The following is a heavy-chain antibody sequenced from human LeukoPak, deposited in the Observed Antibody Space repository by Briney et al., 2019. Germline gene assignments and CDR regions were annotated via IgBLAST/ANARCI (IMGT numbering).Heavy chain of an antibody. D-gene: IGHD6-13*01. V-gene: IGHV3-7*03. J-gene: IGHJ4*02. Sequence: GGSLRLSCAASGFTFSNYWMNWVRQAPGKGLEWVANINQDGGVKYFVDSVKGRFTISRDNAKNSLYLQMNSLRAEDTAVYYCAIRSSSHGDFDSWGQGALVTVSS. CDR3: AIRSSSHGDFDS. CDR2: INQDGGVK. CDR1: GFTFSNYW.